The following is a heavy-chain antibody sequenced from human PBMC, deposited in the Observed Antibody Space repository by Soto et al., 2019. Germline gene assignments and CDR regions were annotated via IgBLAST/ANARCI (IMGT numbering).Heavy chain of an antibody. Sequence: PSETLSLTCTVYGGSISAYNWSWIRQSPGKGLEWIGEINHSGRTTYNPSLKSRVAISVDTSKNHFSLKLSSVTAADTAVYYCASPNLYCGGDCYYFNNWGQGTLVTVSS. CDR1: GGSISAYN. CDR2: INHSGRT. V-gene: IGHV4-34*01. CDR3: ASPNLYCGGDCYYFNN. J-gene: IGHJ4*02. D-gene: IGHD2-21*02.